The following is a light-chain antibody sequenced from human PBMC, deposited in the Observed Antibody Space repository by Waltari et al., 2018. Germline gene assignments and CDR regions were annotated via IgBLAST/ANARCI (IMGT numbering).Light chain of an antibody. J-gene: IGLJ2*01. Sequence: QSVLTQPPSASGTPGQRVTISCSGSSSNIGSNYVYWYQQLPGTAPKLLIYRNDQRPSGVPDRFSGSKSGTSASLAIGGRRSEDEADYYCAAWDDSLSGHVVFSGGTKLTVL. CDR1: SSNIGSNY. CDR3: AAWDDSLSGHVV. CDR2: RND. V-gene: IGLV1-47*01.